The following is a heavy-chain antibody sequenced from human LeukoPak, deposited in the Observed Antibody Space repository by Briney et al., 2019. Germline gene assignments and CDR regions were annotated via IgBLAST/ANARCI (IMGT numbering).Heavy chain of an antibody. CDR1: GFTFNKYA. V-gene: IGHV3-66*01. D-gene: IGHD6-6*01. CDR2: IYSGGST. CDR3: ARDAR. Sequence: PGGSLRLSCAASGFTFNKYAMSWVRQAPGKGLEWVSVIYSGGSTYYADSVKGRFTISRDNSKNTLYLQMNSLRAEVTAVYYCARDARWGQGTLVTVSS. J-gene: IGHJ4*02.